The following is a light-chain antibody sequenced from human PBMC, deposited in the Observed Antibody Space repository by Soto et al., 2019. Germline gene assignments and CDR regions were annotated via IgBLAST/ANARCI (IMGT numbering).Light chain of an antibody. CDR1: QSISSY. CDR2: AAS. V-gene: IGKV1-39*01. CDR3: QQYNAYPFT. J-gene: IGKJ5*01. Sequence: DIQMTQSPSSLSASVGDRVTLTCRASQSISSYLNWYQQKPGKAPNLLIYAASSLQSGVPSRFSGSGSGTDFTLTISSLQPEDFATYYSQQYNAYPFTFGQGTRLEI.